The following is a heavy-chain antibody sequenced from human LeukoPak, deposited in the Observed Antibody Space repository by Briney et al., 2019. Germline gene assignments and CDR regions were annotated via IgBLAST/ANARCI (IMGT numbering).Heavy chain of an antibody. CDR3: ARVNFIVAAADY. CDR1: GFTFSSYG. D-gene: IGHD5-12*01. Sequence: GGSLRLSCAASGFTFSSYGMSWVRQAPGKGLEWVSYISTSGGIIHYADSVKGRFTVSRDNAKNSLYLQMNSLRAEDTAVYYCARVNFIVAAADYWGQGTLVTVSS. J-gene: IGHJ4*02. CDR2: ISTSGGII. V-gene: IGHV3-48*04.